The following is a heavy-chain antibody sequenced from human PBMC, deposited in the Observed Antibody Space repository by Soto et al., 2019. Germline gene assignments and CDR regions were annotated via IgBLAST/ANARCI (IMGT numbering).Heavy chain of an antibody. CDR3: TTVPGGGDYPDEGYYYYMDV. Sequence: GGSLRLSCAASGFTFSNAWMSWVRQAPGKGLEWVGRIKSKTDGGTTDYAAPVKGRFTISRDDSKNTLYLQMNSLKTEDTAVYYCTTVPGGGDYPDEGYYYYMDVWGKGTTVTVSS. J-gene: IGHJ6*03. CDR2: IKSKTDGGTT. D-gene: IGHD4-17*01. V-gene: IGHV3-15*01. CDR1: GFTFSNAW.